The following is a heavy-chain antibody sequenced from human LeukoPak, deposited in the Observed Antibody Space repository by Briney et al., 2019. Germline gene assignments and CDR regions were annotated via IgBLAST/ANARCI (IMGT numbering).Heavy chain of an antibody. Sequence: IPGGSLRLSCAASGFTFSGYAMNWVRQAPGKGLEWVSSISRGSDHIFYADSMKGRFTISRDNAKNSLYLQMNSLGAEDTAVYYCARPYDTRGYFPDYWGQGTLVTVSS. CDR3: ARPYDTRGYFPDY. J-gene: IGHJ4*02. V-gene: IGHV3-21*01. CDR2: ISRGSDHI. D-gene: IGHD3-22*01. CDR1: GFTFSGYA.